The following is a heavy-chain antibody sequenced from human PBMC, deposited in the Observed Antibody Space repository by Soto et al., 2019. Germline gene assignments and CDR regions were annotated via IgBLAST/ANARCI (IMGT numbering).Heavy chain of an antibody. CDR3: ATERNWFDS. Sequence: QVQLVQSGAEVKKPGASVKVSCRASGYTFTSYDINWVRQATGQGLEWMGWMNPNSGNTVYAQGFQGRVTMTRNTFISTAYIELSSLRSEDTAVYYCATERNWFDSWGQGTLVTVSS. CDR2: MNPNSGNT. CDR1: GYTFTSYD. J-gene: IGHJ5*01. V-gene: IGHV1-8*01.